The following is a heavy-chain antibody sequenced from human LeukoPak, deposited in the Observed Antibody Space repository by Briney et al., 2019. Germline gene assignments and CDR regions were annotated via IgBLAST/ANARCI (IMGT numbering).Heavy chain of an antibody. Sequence: GGSLRLSCAGSGFPFSIHGMNWVRQAPGKGLEWVSGISPGGGPTYYADSVKGRFTISRDDSKNTLYLQMNNLRAEDTAVYYCAKDGAWLRFDDWGQGTLVTVSS. CDR2: ISPGGGPT. CDR1: GFPFSIHG. V-gene: IGHV3-23*01. D-gene: IGHD5-12*01. CDR3: AKDGAWLRFDD. J-gene: IGHJ4*02.